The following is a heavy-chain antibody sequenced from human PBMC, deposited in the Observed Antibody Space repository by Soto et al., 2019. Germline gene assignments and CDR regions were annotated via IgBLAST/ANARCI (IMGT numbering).Heavy chain of an antibody. CDR1: GFTFSSYA. D-gene: IGHD6-13*01. J-gene: IGHJ4*02. V-gene: IGHV3-23*01. CDR3: AKGREYSSSWYSDY. Sequence: GESLKISCAASGFTFSSYAMSWVRQAAGKGLEWVSAISGSGGSTYYADSAKGRFTISRDNSKNTLYLQMNSLRAEDTAVYYCAKGREYSSSWYSDYWGQGTLVTVSS. CDR2: ISGSGGST.